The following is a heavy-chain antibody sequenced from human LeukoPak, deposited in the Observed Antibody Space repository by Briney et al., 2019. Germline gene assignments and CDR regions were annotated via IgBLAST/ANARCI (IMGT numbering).Heavy chain of an antibody. Sequence: PSETLSLTCTVSGGSISSSSYYWGWIRQPPGKGLEWIGSIYYSGSTYYNPSLKSRVTISVDTSKNQFSLKLSSVTAADTAVYYCARGDWNYDPGAFDIWGQGTMVTVSS. J-gene: IGHJ3*02. V-gene: IGHV4-39*07. CDR3: ARGDWNYDPGAFDI. CDR2: IYYSGST. D-gene: IGHD1-7*01. CDR1: GGSISSSSYY.